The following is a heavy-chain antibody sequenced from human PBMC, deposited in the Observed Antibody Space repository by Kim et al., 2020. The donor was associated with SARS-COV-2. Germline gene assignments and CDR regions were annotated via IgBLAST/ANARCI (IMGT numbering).Heavy chain of an antibody. CDR1: GFTFSSYG. V-gene: IGHV3-33*01. D-gene: IGHD3-9*01. Sequence: GGSLRLSCAASGFTFSSYGMHWVRQAPGKGLEWVAVIWYDGSNKYYADSVKGRFTISRDNSKNTLYLQMNSLRAEDTAEYYCARDLSYDILTGLFDYWGQGTLVTVSS. CDR3: ARDLSYDILTGLFDY. J-gene: IGHJ4*02. CDR2: IWYDGSNK.